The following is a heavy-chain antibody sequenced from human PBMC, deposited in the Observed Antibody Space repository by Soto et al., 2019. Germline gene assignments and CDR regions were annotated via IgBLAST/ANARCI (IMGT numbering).Heavy chain of an antibody. J-gene: IGHJ4*02. CDR1: SGSISSTIYS. CDR3: ARDPGSGGFRPYYIDY. D-gene: IGHD3-10*01. CDR2: IYYSGST. Sequence: SETLSLTCTVSSGSISSTIYSWDWIRQPPGKGLEWIGSIYYSGSTYYNPSLKSRVTISRDNAKNSLYLQMSSLRAEDTAVYYCARDPGSGGFRPYYIDYWGQGTLVTVSS. V-gene: IGHV4-39*07.